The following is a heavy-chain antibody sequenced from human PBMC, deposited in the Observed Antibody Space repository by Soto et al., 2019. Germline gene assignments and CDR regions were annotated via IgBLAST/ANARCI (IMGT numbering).Heavy chain of an antibody. V-gene: IGHV3-15*07. Sequence: GGSLRLSCAASGFTFSNAWMNWVRQAPGKGLEWVGRIKSKTDGGTTDYAAPVKGRFTISRDDSKNTLYLQMNSLKTEDTAVYYCTTEVVRIYNWNDGIDYYYGMDVWGQGTTVTVSS. CDR1: GFTFSNAW. J-gene: IGHJ6*02. CDR2: IKSKTDGGTT. D-gene: IGHD1-1*01. CDR3: TTEVVRIYNWNDGIDYYYGMDV.